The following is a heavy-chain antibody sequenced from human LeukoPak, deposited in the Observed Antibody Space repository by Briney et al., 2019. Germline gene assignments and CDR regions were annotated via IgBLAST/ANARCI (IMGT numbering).Heavy chain of an antibody. CDR1: GGTLSSYA. D-gene: IGHD5-24*01. J-gene: IGHJ4*02. CDR2: IIPIFGIA. CDR3: ASRGEMANREIYFDY. V-gene: IGHV1-69*04. Sequence: SVKVSCKASGGTLSSYAISWVRQAPGQGLEWMGRIIPIFGIANYAQKFQGRVTITADKSTSTAYMELSSLRSEDTAVYYCASRGEMANREIYFDYWGQGTLVTVSS.